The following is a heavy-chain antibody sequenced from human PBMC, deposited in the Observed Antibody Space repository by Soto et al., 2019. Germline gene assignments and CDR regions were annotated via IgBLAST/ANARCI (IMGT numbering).Heavy chain of an antibody. D-gene: IGHD1-26*01. V-gene: IGHV1-3*01. CDR1: GYTFTSYP. CDR2: INAGNGNT. CDR3: ARAPHSGRYYELSYLDY. Sequence: ASVKVSCKASGYTFTSYPMHWVRLAPGQRLEWMGWINAGNGNTKYSQRFQGRVTITRDTSASTAYMELSSLRSEDTAVYYCARAPHSGRYYELSYLDYWGQGTLVTVSS. J-gene: IGHJ4*02.